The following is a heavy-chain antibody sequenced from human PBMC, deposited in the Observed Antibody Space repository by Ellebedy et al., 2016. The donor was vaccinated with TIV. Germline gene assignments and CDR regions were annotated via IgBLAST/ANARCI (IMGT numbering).Heavy chain of an antibody. D-gene: IGHD5-18*01. CDR2: IWYDGSNK. V-gene: IGHV3-33*08. J-gene: IGHJ6*02. CDR1: GFTFSSYG. Sequence: PGGSLRLSCAASGFTFSSYGMHWVRQAPGKGLEWVAVIWYDGSNKYYADSVKGRFTISRDNSKNTLYLQMNSLRAEDTAVYYCARTLRDTHYYYGMDVWGQGTTVTVSS. CDR3: ARTLRDTHYYYGMDV.